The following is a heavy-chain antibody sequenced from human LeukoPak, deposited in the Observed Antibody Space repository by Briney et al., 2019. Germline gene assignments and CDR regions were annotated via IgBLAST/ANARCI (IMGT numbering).Heavy chain of an antibody. CDR3: ARGLFPYYYMDV. CDR2: IYYSGST. J-gene: IGHJ6*03. V-gene: IGHV4-38-2*02. Sequence: SETLSLTCTVSGYSISSGYYWGWIRQPPGKGLEWIGSIYYSGSTYYNPSLKSRVTISVDTSKNQFSLKLSSVTAADTAVYYCARGLFPYYYMDVWGKGTTVTISS. CDR1: GYSISSGYY.